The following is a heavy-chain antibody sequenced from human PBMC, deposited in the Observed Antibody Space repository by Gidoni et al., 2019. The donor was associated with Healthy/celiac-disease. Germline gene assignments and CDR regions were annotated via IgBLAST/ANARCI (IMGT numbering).Heavy chain of an antibody. CDR2: IWYDGSNK. Sequence: VIWYDGSNKYYADSVKGRFTISRDNSKNTLYLQMNSLRAEDTAVYYCARDPKPTYYYYYMDVWGKGTTVTVSS. J-gene: IGHJ6*03. CDR3: ARDPKPTYYYYYMDV. V-gene: IGHV3-33*01.